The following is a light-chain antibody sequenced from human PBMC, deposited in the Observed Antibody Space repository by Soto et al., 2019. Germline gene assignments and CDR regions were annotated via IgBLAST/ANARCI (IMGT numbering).Light chain of an antibody. CDR2: EVT. V-gene: IGLV2-14*01. CDR3: SSYTSSSTVV. CDR1: GSDIGRDNY. Sequence: QSALTQPASVSGSSGQSITVSCTGTGSDIGRDNYVSWYQQYPGQAPKLVIYEVTHRPSGISSRFSASKSGNTASLTISGLQADDEADYYCSSYTSSSTVVFGGGTKVTVL. J-gene: IGLJ2*01.